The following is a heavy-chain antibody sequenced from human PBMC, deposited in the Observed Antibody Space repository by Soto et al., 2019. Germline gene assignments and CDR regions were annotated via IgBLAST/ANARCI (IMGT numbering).Heavy chain of an antibody. V-gene: IGHV3-30-3*01. D-gene: IGHD2-2*01. CDR3: ARARLDTPALEY. CDR2: MSYDGSDK. CDR1: GFSFRSYA. Sequence: QVQLVEPGGGVVQPGRSLRLSCAASGFSFRSYAMHWVRQAPGKGLEWVAVMSYDGSDKDYADSVKGRFTISRDNSKNTLYLQMSSLRAEATAVYYCARARLDTPALEYWGQGTLVTVSS. J-gene: IGHJ4*02.